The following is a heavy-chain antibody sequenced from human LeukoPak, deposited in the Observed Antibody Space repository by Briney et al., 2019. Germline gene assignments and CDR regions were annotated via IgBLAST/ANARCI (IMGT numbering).Heavy chain of an antibody. V-gene: IGHV3-66*01. CDR1: GFTFSSYS. J-gene: IGHJ4*02. D-gene: IGHD1-26*01. CDR3: ARRSGEGYFDC. CDR2: IYSGGDT. Sequence: PGGSLRLSCAASGFTFSSYSMNWVRQAPGKGLEWLSVIYSGGDTYYADSVKGRFTISRDNSKSTLYLQMNSLRAEDTAVYYCARRSGEGYFDCWGQGTLVTVSS.